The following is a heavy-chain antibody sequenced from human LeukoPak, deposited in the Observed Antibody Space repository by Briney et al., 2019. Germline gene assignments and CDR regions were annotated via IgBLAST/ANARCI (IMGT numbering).Heavy chain of an antibody. CDR2: IIPIFGTS. CDR3: ARLFTPRYCSTSSCYWKGWFDP. J-gene: IGHJ5*02. D-gene: IGHD2-2*01. Sequence: SVEVSCKASGGTFSRYAFTWVRQAPGQGLEWMGGIIPIFGTSSYAQKFQGRVTITADEFTSTVSMDLSGLRSEDTAVYYCARLFTPRYCSTSSCYWKGWFDPWGQGTLVTVSS. CDR1: GGTFSRYA. V-gene: IGHV1-69*13.